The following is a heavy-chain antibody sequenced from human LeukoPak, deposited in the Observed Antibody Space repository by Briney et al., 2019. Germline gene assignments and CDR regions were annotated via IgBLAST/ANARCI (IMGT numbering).Heavy chain of an antibody. J-gene: IGHJ4*02. CDR2: VHHGGAS. D-gene: IGHD6-19*01. CDR1: GDSITSHSW. CDR3: ASHVTVLGTRGFDF. V-gene: IGHV4-4*02. Sequence: SGTLSLTCAVSGDSITSHSWWSWVRQPPGKGLEWIGEVHHGGASNYDPSLESRVTISVDKSKNRFSLNLRSVTAADTATYYCASHVTVLGTRGFDFWDRGTLVTVSS.